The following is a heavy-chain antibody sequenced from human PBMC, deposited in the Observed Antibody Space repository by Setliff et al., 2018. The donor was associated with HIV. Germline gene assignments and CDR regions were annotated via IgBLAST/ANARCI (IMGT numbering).Heavy chain of an antibody. Sequence: GGSLRLSCAASGFTFSNYWMNWVRQAPGKGLEWVANIKQDGSEKYYVDSVKGRFTISRDNAKNSLSLQMNGLRAEDTAVYYCAREAPYGSGSYYGPNWFDPWGQGTRVTVSS. CDR1: GFTFSNYW. CDR2: IKQDGSEK. V-gene: IGHV3-7*01. J-gene: IGHJ5*02. D-gene: IGHD3-10*01. CDR3: AREAPYGSGSYYGPNWFDP.